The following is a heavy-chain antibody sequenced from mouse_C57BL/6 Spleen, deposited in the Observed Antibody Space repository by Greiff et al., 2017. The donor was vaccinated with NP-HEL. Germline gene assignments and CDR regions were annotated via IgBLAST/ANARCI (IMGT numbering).Heavy chain of an antibody. CDR2: ISSGGSYT. D-gene: IGHD2-10*02. V-gene: IGHV5-6*01. CDR3: ARHSIPYFDY. J-gene: IGHJ2*01. Sequence: EVHLVESGGDLVKPGGSLKLSCAASGFTFSSYGMSWVRQTPDKRLEWVATISSGGSYTYYPDSLTGRFTFSRDNAKNTLYLQMSSLKSEETAMYYCARHSIPYFDYWGQGTTLTVSS. CDR1: GFTFSSYG.